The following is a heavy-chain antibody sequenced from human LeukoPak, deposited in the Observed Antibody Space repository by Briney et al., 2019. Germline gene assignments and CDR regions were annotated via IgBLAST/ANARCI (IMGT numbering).Heavy chain of an antibody. CDR3: ARGPNSDNYYYYYYMDV. V-gene: IGHV4-59*01. D-gene: IGHD3-9*01. J-gene: IGHJ6*03. CDR2: IYYSGST. CDR1: GGSISSYY. Sequence: SETLSLTXTASGGSISSYYWSWIRQPPGQGLEWMGYIYYSGSTDYNPSLKSRVTISVDTSKNQFSLKLSSVTAADTAVYYCARGPNSDNYYYYYYMDVWGKGTTVTVSS.